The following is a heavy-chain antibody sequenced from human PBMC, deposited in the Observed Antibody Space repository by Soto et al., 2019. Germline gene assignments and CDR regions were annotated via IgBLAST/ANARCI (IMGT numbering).Heavy chain of an antibody. V-gene: IGHV3-23*03. CDR1: DFALNSLA. Sequence: SGGSLRLSCEDSDFALNSLAMTWVRQAPGKGLEWVSSFPDGGSDPSYADSVKGRFTISRDNSRKTLYLQMNSLRADDTAIYYCSFGGGLLSSGWYKYYFDYWGQGALVTVSS. J-gene: IGHJ4*02. CDR3: SFGGGLLSSGWYKYYFDY. D-gene: IGHD6-19*01. CDR2: FPDGGSDP.